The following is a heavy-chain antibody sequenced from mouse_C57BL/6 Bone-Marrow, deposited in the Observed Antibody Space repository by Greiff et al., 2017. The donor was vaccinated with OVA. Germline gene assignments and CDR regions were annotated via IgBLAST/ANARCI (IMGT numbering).Heavy chain of an antibody. D-gene: IGHD3-2*02. J-gene: IGHJ3*01. CDR2: IDPSDSYT. CDR1: GYTFTSYW. CDR3: AKKGKRRPWCAF. V-gene: IGHV1-50*01. Sequence: QVQLQQPGAELVKPGASVKLSCKASGYTFTSYWMQWVKQRPGQGLEWIGEIDPSDSYTNYNQKFKGKATLTVDTSSSTAYMQLSSLTSEDSAVYYCAKKGKRRPWCAFWGQGTLVTVSA.